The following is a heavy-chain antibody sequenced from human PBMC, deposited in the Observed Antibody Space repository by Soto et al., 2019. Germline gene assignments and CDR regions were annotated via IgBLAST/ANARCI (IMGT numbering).Heavy chain of an antibody. CDR1: GFTFSDYY. V-gene: IGHV3-11*05. CDR3: ARDHQVRGPYDE. Sequence: SGGGLVKPGGSLRLSCAASGFTFSDYYMSWIRQAPGKGLEWLSYISSSGSYTNYADSVKGRFTISRDNAKNSLYLQMNSLRAEDTAVYYCARDHQVRGPYDEWGQGTLVTVSS. CDR2: ISSSGSYT. D-gene: IGHD3-10*01. J-gene: IGHJ4*02.